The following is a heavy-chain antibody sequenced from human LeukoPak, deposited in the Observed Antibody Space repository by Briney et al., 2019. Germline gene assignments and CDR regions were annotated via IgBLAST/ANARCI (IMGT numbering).Heavy chain of an antibody. J-gene: IGHJ5*02. CDR1: RFSISSGYY. CDR2: VYHSGST. CDR3: ARDLVTSTYNWFDP. D-gene: IGHD2-21*02. Sequence: PSETLSLTCVVSRFSISSGYYWGWIRQPPGQGLEWIGSVYHSGSTSYNPSLKSRLTISVDTSKNQFSLKLSSVTAADTAIYYCARDLVTSTYNWFDPWDQGTLVTVSP. V-gene: IGHV4-38-2*02.